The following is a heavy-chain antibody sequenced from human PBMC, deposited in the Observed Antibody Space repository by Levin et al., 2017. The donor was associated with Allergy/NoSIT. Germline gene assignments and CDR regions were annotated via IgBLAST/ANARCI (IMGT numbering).Heavy chain of an antibody. Sequence: GSLRLSCVVSGFSFSSSWMSWVRQAPGKGLEWVANIKEDGSAKYYVDSVKGRFTVSRDNAENSLYLEMDDLRAEDTALYYCARDVTMGGEAWGQGTLVTVSS. CDR2: IKEDGSAK. J-gene: IGHJ5*02. CDR3: ARDVTMGGEA. V-gene: IGHV3-7*03. CDR1: GFSFSSSW. D-gene: IGHD3-10*01.